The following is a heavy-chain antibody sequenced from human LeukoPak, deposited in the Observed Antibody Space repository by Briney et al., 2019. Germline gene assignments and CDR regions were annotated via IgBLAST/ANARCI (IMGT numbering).Heavy chain of an antibody. CDR2: ISGSGGST. CDR3: AKGRYYYDSSGTAY. CDR1: GFTISSHA. V-gene: IGHV3-23*01. J-gene: IGHJ4*02. D-gene: IGHD3-22*01. Sequence: QPGGSLRLSCAASGFTISSHAMSWVRQAPGKGLEWVSGISGSGGSTYYADPVKGRFTISRDNSKNTLYLQMNSLRAEDTAVYYCAKGRYYYDSSGTAYWGQGTLVTVSS.